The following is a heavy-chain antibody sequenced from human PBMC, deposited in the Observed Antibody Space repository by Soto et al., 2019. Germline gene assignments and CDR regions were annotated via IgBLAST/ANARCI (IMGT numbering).Heavy chain of an antibody. J-gene: IGHJ5*02. CDR1: GGSISSSSYY. CDR3: ARRMESHGWFDP. CDR2: IYYSGST. D-gene: IGHD3-3*01. Sequence: SETLSLTCTVSGGSISSSSYYWGWIRQPPGKGLEWIGSIYYSGSTYYNPSLKSRVTISVDTSKNQFSLKLSSVTAADTAVYYCARRMESHGWFDPWGQGTLVTVSS. V-gene: IGHV4-39*01.